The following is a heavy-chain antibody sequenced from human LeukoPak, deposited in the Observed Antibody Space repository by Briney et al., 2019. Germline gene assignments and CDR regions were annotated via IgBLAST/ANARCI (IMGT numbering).Heavy chain of an antibody. J-gene: IGHJ5*02. V-gene: IGHV1-18*01. CDR2: ISAYNGNT. CDR1: GYTFTSYG. Sequence: PSVKVSCKASGYTFTSYGISWVRQAPGQGLEWMGWISAYNGNTNYAQKLQGRVTITRNPSITTAYMELSSLRSEDTAVYYCARRNFDWFDPWGQGTLVTVSS. CDR3: ARRNFDWFDP.